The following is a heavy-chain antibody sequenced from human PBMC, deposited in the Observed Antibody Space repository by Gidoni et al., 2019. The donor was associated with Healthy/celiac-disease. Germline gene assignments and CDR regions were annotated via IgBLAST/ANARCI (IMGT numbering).Heavy chain of an antibody. V-gene: IGHV3-30*18. CDR3: AKDQGI. CDR1: GFTFSSYG. D-gene: IGHD3-10*01. J-gene: IGHJ4*02. Sequence: QVQLVESGGGVVQPGRSLRLSCAASGFTFSSYGMHWVRQAPGKGLEWVAVISYDGSNKYYADSVKGRFTISRDNSKNTLYLQMNSLRAEDTAVYYCAKDQGIWGQGTLVTVSS. CDR2: ISYDGSNK.